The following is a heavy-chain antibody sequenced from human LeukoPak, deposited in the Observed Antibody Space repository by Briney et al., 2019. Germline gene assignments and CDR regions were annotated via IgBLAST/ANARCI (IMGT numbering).Heavy chain of an antibody. CDR2: IYYSGST. Sequence: SETLSLTCIVSGGSISSYYWSWIRQPPGKGLEWIGYIYYSGSTNYNPSLKSRVTISVDTSKNQFSLKVRSVTAADTAVYYCARDPGFRRHDYNYFDYWGQGTLVTVSS. D-gene: IGHD5-24*01. CDR1: GGSISSYY. CDR3: ARDPGFRRHDYNYFDY. J-gene: IGHJ4*02. V-gene: IGHV4-59*01.